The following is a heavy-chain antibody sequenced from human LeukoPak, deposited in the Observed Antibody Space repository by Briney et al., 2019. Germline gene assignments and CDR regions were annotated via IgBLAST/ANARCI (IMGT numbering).Heavy chain of an antibody. CDR3: ARMYSSGWYDWFDP. CDR2: INPNSGGT. D-gene: IGHD6-19*01. CDR1: GYTFTGYY. V-gene: IGHV1-2*02. Sequence: ASVKVSCKASGYTFTGYYMHWVRQAPGQGLEWMGWINPNSGGTNYAQKFQGRVTMIRDTSISTAYMELSRLRSDDTAVYYCARMYSSGWYDWFDPWGQGTLVTVSS. J-gene: IGHJ5*02.